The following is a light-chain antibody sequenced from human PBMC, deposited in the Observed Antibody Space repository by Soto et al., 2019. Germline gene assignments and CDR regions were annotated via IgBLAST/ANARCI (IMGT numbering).Light chain of an antibody. CDR3: QQYGSSPPVA. CDR1: QSITSSD. V-gene: IGKV3-20*01. CDR2: AAS. J-gene: IGKJ5*01. Sequence: IVLTQSPGTLSLSAGERATLSCRASQSITSSDLAWFQQRPGQAPRLLIYAASTRATAIPDRFSGSGSGTDFTLTINRLEPEDFAVYYCQQYGSSPPVAFGQGTRLEIK.